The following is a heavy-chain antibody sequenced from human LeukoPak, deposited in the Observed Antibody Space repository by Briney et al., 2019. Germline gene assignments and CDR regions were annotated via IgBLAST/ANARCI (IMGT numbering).Heavy chain of an antibody. CDR1: GFTFSDHY. CDR2: AKNKVDSYTI. CDR3: TRGHYYGSGTYFDEDTFDI. J-gene: IGHJ3*02. Sequence: GGSLRPSCAASGFTFSDHYMDWIRQVPGKGLEWVGRAKNKVDSYTIQYAASVRGRFSISRDDSKNSLYLQMNSLKTEDTAVYYCTRGHYYGSGTYFDEDTFDIWGRGTMVTVSS. D-gene: IGHD3-10*01. V-gene: IGHV3-72*01.